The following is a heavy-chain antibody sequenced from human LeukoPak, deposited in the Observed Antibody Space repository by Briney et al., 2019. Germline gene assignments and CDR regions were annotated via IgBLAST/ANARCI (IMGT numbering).Heavy chain of an antibody. V-gene: IGHV4-39*07. CDR2: IYYSGST. Sequence: PSETLSLTCTVSGGSISSSNYYWGWIRQPPGKGLEWIGNIYYSGSTYYNPSLKSRVTISVDTSKNQFSLKLSSVTAADTAVYYCARVYYYYYYMDVWGKGTTVTVSS. J-gene: IGHJ6*03. CDR3: ARVYYYYYYMDV. CDR1: GGSISSSNYY.